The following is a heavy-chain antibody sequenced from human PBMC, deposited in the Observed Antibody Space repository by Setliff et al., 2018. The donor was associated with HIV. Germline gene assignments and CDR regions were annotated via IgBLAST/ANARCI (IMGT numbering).Heavy chain of an antibody. D-gene: IGHD3-10*01. Sequence: LRLSCAASGFTFSSYALTWVRQAPGKGLEWVSGISGNGDTTWDAESVKGRFTISRDNTKNSLHLQLDSLSAEDAAVYFCARDGHLYGQPFDYWGQGALVTVSS. CDR1: GFTFSSYA. V-gene: IGHV3-23*01. CDR3: ARDGHLYGQPFDY. CDR2: ISGNGDTT. J-gene: IGHJ4*02.